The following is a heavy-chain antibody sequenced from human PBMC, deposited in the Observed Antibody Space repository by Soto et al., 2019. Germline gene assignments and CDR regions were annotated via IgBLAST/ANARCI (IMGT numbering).Heavy chain of an antibody. CDR3: ARRRSTPTFFDV. D-gene: IGHD1-26*01. Sequence: PSETLSLTCTVSGGSISSHYWSWVRQSPGKGLEWIGYIYYSGSTNYNPSLKSRVTISVDTSKNQFSLKLSSATAADTAAYYCARRRSTPTFFDVWGQGTMVTVSS. J-gene: IGHJ3*01. CDR1: GGSISSHY. V-gene: IGHV4-59*11. CDR2: IYYSGST.